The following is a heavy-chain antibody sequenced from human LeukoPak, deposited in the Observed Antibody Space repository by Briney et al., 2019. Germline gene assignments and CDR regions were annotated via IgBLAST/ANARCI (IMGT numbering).Heavy chain of an antibody. Sequence: SVKVSCKASGGTFSSYAVSWVRQAPGQGLEWMGGIIPIFGTANYAQKFQGRVTITADESTSTAYMELSSLRSEDTAVYYCARINTIFDYYFDYWGQGTLVTVSS. D-gene: IGHD3-3*01. CDR3: ARINTIFDYYFDY. CDR2: IIPIFGTA. V-gene: IGHV1-69*01. CDR1: GGTFSSYA. J-gene: IGHJ4*02.